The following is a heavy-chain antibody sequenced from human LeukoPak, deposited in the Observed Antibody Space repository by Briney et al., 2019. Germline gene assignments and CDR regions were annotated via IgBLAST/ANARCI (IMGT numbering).Heavy chain of an antibody. CDR2: MSYSGSS. Sequence: PSETLSLTCTVSGGSISSSSFYWGWIRQPPGKGLEWIGSMSYSGSSYHNPSLKSRVTISVDTSKNQFSLKLSSVTAADTAVYYCASKEGPTGAFDIWGQGTMVTVSS. D-gene: IGHD3-9*01. V-gene: IGHV4-39*07. CDR3: ASKEGPTGAFDI. CDR1: GGSISSSSFY. J-gene: IGHJ3*02.